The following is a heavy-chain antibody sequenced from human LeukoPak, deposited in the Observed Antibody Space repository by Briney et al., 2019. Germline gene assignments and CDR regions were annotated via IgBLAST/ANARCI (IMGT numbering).Heavy chain of an antibody. CDR2: ISYDAGTK. Sequence: GWSLRLSCAASGSTFSSHGMQWVRQARGKVLGWVAVISYDAGTKYYADSVKGRFTISRDNSKSTLFLQMNSLRAEDTAVYYCAKGNWRYFDYWGQGTLVTVSS. D-gene: IGHD1-1*01. V-gene: IGHV3-30*18. CDR3: AKGNWRYFDY. J-gene: IGHJ4*02. CDR1: GSTFSSHG.